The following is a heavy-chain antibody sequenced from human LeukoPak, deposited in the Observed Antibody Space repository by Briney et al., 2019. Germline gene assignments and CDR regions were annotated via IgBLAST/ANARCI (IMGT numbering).Heavy chain of an antibody. D-gene: IGHD6-19*01. CDR1: GYTFTSYG. V-gene: IGHV1-18*04. CDR2: ISAYNGNT. J-gene: IGHJ4*02. Sequence: ASVKVSCTASGYTFTSYGISWVRQAPGQGLEWMGWISAYNGNTNYAQKLQGRVTMTIDTSTSTAYMELRSLRSDDTAVYYCARRYQTLYSSGWYGYFDYWGQGTLVTVSS. CDR3: ARRYQTLYSSGWYGYFDY.